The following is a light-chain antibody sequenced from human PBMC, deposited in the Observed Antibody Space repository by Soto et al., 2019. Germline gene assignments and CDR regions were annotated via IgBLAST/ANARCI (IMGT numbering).Light chain of an antibody. V-gene: IGLV2-14*03. CDR1: SSDVGGYNS. J-gene: IGLJ1*01. CDR3: NSYTRSGASYV. Sequence: QSALTQTASVSGSPGQSITISCTGTSSDVGGYNSVSWYQQYPGKAPKLMIYNVNNRPSGVSNRFSGSKSGNTASLTISGLQPEDEADYYCNSYTRSGASYVFGTGTKLTVL. CDR2: NVN.